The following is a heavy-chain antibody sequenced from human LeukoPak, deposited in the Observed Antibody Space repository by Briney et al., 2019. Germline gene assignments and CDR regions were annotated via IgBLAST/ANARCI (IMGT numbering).Heavy chain of an antibody. V-gene: IGHV3-33*06. D-gene: IGHD3-16*01. CDR2: IGSDGSNK. Sequence: PGTSLRLSCAASGFTFSNYGMHWVRQAPGKGLEWVAVIGSDGSNKYYADSVKGRFTISRDNSNNTLYLQVNSLRAEDTAVYYCAKERYDYVYFDYWGQGTLVTVFS. CDR1: GFTFSNYG. J-gene: IGHJ4*02. CDR3: AKERYDYVYFDY.